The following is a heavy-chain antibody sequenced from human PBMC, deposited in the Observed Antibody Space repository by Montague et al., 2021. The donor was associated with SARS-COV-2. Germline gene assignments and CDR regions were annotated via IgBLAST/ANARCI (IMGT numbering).Heavy chain of an antibody. CDR3: ARWDPQTLTLIGLRGKSASDY. D-gene: IGHD4-23*01. Sequence: TLSLTCTVSGGSISSSSYYWGWIRQPPGKGLEWIGSIYYSGSTYYNPSLKSRVTISVDTSKNQFSLKLSSVTAADTGVYYCARWDPQTLTLIGLRGKSASDYWGQGTLVTVSS. V-gene: IGHV4-39*01. J-gene: IGHJ4*02. CDR1: GGSISSSSYY. CDR2: IYYSGST.